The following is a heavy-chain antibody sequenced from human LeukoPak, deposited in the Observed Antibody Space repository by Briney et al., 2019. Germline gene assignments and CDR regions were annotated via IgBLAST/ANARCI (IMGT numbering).Heavy chain of an antibody. Sequence: ATVKVSCKASGYTFTGYYMHWVRQAPGQGLEWMGWINPNSGGTNYAQKFQGRVTMTRDTSISTAYMELSRLRSDDTAVYYCARVSGIVLMVYALGYWGQGTLVTVS. J-gene: IGHJ4*02. V-gene: IGHV1-2*02. D-gene: IGHD2-8*01. CDR2: INPNSGGT. CDR1: GYTFTGYY. CDR3: ARVSGIVLMVYALGY.